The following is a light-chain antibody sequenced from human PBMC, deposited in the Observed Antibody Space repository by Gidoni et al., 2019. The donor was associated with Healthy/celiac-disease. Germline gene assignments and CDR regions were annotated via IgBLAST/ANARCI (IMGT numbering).Light chain of an antibody. Sequence: EIVLTQSPATLSLSPGARATLSCRASQSVSSYLAWYQQKPGQAPRLLIYDASNRATGIPARFSGSGSGTDFTPTISSLEPEDFAVYYCQQRSNWPSFGQGTKVEIK. CDR1: QSVSSY. CDR2: DAS. V-gene: IGKV3-11*01. CDR3: QQRSNWPS. J-gene: IGKJ1*01.